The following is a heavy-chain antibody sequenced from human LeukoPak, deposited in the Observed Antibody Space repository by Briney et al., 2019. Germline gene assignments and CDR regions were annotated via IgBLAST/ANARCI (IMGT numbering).Heavy chain of an antibody. CDR2: IRYDGSNK. Sequence: QPGGSLRLSCAASGFTFSSYGMHWVRQAPGKGLEWVAFIRYDGSNKYYADSVKGRFTIPRDNSKNTLYLQMNSLRAEDTAVYYCAKDRYDGDSISWYLGPGYFDYWGQGTLVTVSS. V-gene: IGHV3-30*02. J-gene: IGHJ4*02. D-gene: IGHD6-13*01. CDR1: GFTFSSYG. CDR3: AKDRYDGDSISWYLGPGYFDY.